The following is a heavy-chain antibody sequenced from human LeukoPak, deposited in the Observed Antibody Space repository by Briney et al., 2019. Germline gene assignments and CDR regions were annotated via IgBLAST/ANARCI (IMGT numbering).Heavy chain of an antibody. V-gene: IGHV4-39*01. D-gene: IGHD3-10*01. J-gene: IGHJ2*01. CDR1: GCSFSSSSIN. CDR2: IYYSEST. Sequence: SGSLSLTCAVSGCSFSSSSINWGCMRQPPGKGLVWIGTIYYSESTYYNPSLKSRATTSVETSKNQFSLQLNSGTPEDTAVYYCASSLRVGGYFDLWGRGTLVTVSS. CDR3: ASSLRVGGYFDL.